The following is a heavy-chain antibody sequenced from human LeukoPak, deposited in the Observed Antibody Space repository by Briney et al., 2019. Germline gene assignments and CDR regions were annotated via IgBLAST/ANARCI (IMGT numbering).Heavy chain of an antibody. CDR1: GFTFSSYA. Sequence: GGSLRLSCAASGFTFSSYAMHWVRQAPGKGQEYVSAISSNGGSTYYANSVKGRFTISRDNSKNTLYLQMGSLRAEDMAVYYCARQATRIAAAGTSIDYWGQGTLVTVSS. V-gene: IGHV3-64*01. D-gene: IGHD6-13*01. CDR2: ISSNGGST. J-gene: IGHJ4*02. CDR3: ARQATRIAAAGTSIDY.